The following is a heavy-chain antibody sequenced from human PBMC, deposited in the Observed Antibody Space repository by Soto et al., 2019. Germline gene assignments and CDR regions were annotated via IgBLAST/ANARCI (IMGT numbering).Heavy chain of an antibody. Sequence: PGGSLRLSCAASGFTFDDYAMHWVRQAPGKGLEWVSGISWNSGSIGYADSVKGRFTISRDNAKNSLYLQMNSLRAEDTALYYCAKDYCSSTSCSLFYYMDVWGKGTTVTVSS. CDR1: GFTFDDYA. CDR3: AKDYCSSTSCSLFYYMDV. J-gene: IGHJ6*03. V-gene: IGHV3-9*01. D-gene: IGHD2-2*01. CDR2: ISWNSGSI.